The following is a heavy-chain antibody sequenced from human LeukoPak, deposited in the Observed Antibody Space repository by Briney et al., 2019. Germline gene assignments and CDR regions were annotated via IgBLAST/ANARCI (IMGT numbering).Heavy chain of an antibody. CDR3: ARDLRLHRPMDV. CDR2: IIPIFGTA. CDR1: GGTFSSYA. Sequence: SVKVSCKASGGTFSSYAISWVRQAPGQGLEWMGGIIPIFGTANYAQKFQGRVTITADESTSTAYMELSSLRSEDTAVYYCARDLRLHRPMDVWGKGTTVTVSS. J-gene: IGHJ6*03. V-gene: IGHV1-69*13. D-gene: IGHD5-12*01.